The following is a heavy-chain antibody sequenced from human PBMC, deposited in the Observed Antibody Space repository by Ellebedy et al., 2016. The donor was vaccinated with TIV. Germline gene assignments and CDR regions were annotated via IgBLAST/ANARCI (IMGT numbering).Heavy chain of an antibody. V-gene: IGHV3-7*03. CDR1: GFTFSSYW. Sequence: GGSLRLSCAVSGFTFSSYWMGWVRQAPGKGLEWVANIKQDGSEKYYVDSVKGRFTISRDNAKNSLYLQMNSLRAEDTAVYYCATDGSYGDYRSPTHAFEMWGQGTLVTVSS. CDR3: ATDGSYGDYRSPTHAFEM. J-gene: IGHJ3*02. CDR2: IKQDGSEK. D-gene: IGHD4-17*01.